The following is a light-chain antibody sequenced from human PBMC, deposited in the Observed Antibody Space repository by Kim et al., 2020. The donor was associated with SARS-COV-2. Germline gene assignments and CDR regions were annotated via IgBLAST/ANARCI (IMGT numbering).Light chain of an antibody. V-gene: IGKV1-12*01. CDR1: QGIISW. CDR2: AAS. J-gene: IGKJ3*01. Sequence: DIQMTQSPSSVSAAVGARVTITCRASQGIISWLAWYQQKPGKAPKLLIYAASSLQSGVPSRFSGSGSGTDFTLTISTLQPEDFATYYCKQATSFPFTFGPGTKVDIK. CDR3: KQATSFPFT.